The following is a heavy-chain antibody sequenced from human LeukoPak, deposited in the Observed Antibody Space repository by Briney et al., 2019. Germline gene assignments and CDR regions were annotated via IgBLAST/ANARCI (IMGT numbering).Heavy chain of an antibody. Sequence: GGSLRLSCAASGFTFSDYYMSWIRQAPGKGLEWGSYISSSGSTIYYADSVKGRFTISRDNAKNSLYLQMNSLRAEDTAVYYCARDRSDDFWSGSFDYWGQGTLVTVSS. V-gene: IGHV3-11*04. CDR1: GFTFSDYY. CDR2: ISSSGSTI. CDR3: ARDRSDDFWSGSFDY. J-gene: IGHJ4*02. D-gene: IGHD3-3*01.